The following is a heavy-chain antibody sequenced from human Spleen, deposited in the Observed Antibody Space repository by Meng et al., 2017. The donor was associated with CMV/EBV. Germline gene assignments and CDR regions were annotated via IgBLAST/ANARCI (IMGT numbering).Heavy chain of an antibody. Sequence: QVQLVQSGAEVKKPGASVKVSCKASGYTFTRYGMSWLRQAPGQGLEWMGWISAYNGNTIYAQKVQGRVTMTTDASTNTAYLELRSLRSDDTAVYYCARDQQLIPAEYFQHWGPGTLVTVSS. CDR3: ARDQQLIPAEYFQH. V-gene: IGHV1-18*01. CDR2: ISAYNGNT. D-gene: IGHD6-13*01. J-gene: IGHJ1*01. CDR1: GYTFTRYG.